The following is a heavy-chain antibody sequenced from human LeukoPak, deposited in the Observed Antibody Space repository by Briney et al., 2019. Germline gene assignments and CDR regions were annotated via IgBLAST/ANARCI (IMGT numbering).Heavy chain of an antibody. V-gene: IGHV3-23*01. J-gene: IGHJ4*02. D-gene: IGHD3-10*01. Sequence: GGSLRLSCAASGFTFSSYAMSWVRQAPGKGLEWVSAISGSGGSTYYADSVKGRFTISRDNSKNTLYLQMNSLRAEDTAVHYCARDDPSGSYKDWGQGTLVTVSS. CDR3: ARDDPSGSYKD. CDR2: ISGSGGST. CDR1: GFTFSSYA.